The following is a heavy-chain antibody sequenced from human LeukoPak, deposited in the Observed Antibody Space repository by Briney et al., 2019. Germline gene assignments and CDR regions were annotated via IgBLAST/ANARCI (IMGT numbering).Heavy chain of an antibody. CDR1: GFILSSDD. J-gene: IGHJ4*02. V-gene: IGHV3-33*05. CDR3: ARESEGGTGTSCPDY. CDR2: IQSNGRNK. D-gene: IGHD2-2*01. Sequence: GGSLRLSCAASGFILSSDDMHWVRQAPGMGLEWVAGIQSNGRNKYYVDSVKGRFAISRDNSKSTLYLQVNSLRVEDTALYYCARESEGGTGTSCPDYWGQGTLVTVSS.